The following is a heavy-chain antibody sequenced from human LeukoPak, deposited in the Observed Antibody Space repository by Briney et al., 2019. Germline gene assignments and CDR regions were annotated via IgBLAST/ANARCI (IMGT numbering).Heavy chain of an antibody. V-gene: IGHV4-39*01. CDR3: ARLLRGGNSGYWFDS. D-gene: IGHD4-23*01. CDR1: GGSLSSGSYY. CDR2: IYNSRTT. J-gene: IGHJ5*01. Sequence: SETLPLSCTVSGGSLSSGSYYWGWIRQPPGKGLEWIGNIYNSRTTDYNPSLKSRVSISVDTSKNQFSLKLTSVTAADTAVFYCARLLRGGNSGYWFDSWGQGTLLTVSS.